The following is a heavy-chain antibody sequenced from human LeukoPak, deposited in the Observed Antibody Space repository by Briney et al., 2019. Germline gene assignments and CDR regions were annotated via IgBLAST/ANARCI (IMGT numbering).Heavy chain of an antibody. Sequence: SETLSLTCTAPGGSISSYYSGWLRQPPGKGLEWIGYIYYSVSTNYNPSLKSRVTISVDTSKNQFSLKLSSVTAADTAVYYCAREVVGVAVASRLFAPWGQGTLVTVSS. D-gene: IGHD6-19*01. CDR1: GGSISSYY. V-gene: IGHV4-59*01. CDR2: IYYSVST. CDR3: AREVVGVAVASRLFAP. J-gene: IGHJ5*02.